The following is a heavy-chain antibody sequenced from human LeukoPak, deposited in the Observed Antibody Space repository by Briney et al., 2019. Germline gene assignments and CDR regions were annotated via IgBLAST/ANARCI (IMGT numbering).Heavy chain of an antibody. V-gene: IGHV3-30*18. CDR2: ISYDGSNK. J-gene: IGHJ4*02. Sequence: PGGSLRLSCAASGFTFSSYGMRWVRQAPGKGLEWVAVISYDGSNKYYADSVKGRFTISRDNSKNTLYLQMNSLRAEDTAVYYCAKDRDSSSSNFDYWGQGTLVTVSS. D-gene: IGHD6-13*01. CDR3: AKDRDSSSSNFDY. CDR1: GFTFSSYG.